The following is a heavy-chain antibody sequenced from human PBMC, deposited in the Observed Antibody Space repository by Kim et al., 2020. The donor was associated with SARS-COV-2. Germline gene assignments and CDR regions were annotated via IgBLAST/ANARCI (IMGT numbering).Heavy chain of an antibody. CDR3: AGRVDY. Sequence: GSGGSTYYADSVKGRFTISRDNSKNTLYLQMNSLRAEDTAVYYCAGRVDYWGQGTLVTVSS. CDR2: GSGGST. J-gene: IGHJ4*02. V-gene: IGHV3-23*01.